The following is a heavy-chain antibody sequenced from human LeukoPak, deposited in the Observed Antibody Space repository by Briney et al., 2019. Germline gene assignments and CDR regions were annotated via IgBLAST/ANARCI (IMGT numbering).Heavy chain of an antibody. V-gene: IGHV3-21*01. CDR2: ISSSSSYI. CDR3: ARVVWGLGELSTYYFDY. J-gene: IGHJ4*02. Sequence: GGSLRLSCAASGFTFSSYSMNWVRQAPGKGLEWASSISSSSSYIYYADSVKGRFTISRDNAENSLYLQMNSLRAEDTAVYYCARVVWGLGELSTYYFDYWGQGTLVTVSS. CDR1: GFTFSSYS. D-gene: IGHD3-10*01.